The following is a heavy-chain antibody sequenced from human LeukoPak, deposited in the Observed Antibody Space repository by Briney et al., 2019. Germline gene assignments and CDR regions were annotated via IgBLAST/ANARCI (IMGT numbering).Heavy chain of an antibody. CDR2: IKQDGSEK. D-gene: IGHD3-9*01. Sequence: GGSLRLSCAASGFTFSSYWMSWVRQDPGKGLEWVANIKQDGSEKYYVDSVKGRFTISRDNAKNSLYLQMNSLRAEDTAVYYCARLGFLTGYYNDAFDIWGQGTMVTVSS. CDR3: ARLGFLTGYYNDAFDI. J-gene: IGHJ3*02. V-gene: IGHV3-7*03. CDR1: GFTFSSYW.